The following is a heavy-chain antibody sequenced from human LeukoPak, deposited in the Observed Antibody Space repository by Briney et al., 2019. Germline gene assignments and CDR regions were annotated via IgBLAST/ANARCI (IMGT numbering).Heavy chain of an antibody. D-gene: IGHD3-10*01. V-gene: IGHV6-1*01. CDR2: TYYRSKWYN. J-gene: IGHJ4*02. Sequence: GLEWLGRTYYRSKWYNDYAVSVKSRITINPDTSKNQFSLQLNSVTPEDTAVYYCASSGFDYWGQGTLVTVSS. CDR3: ASSGFDY.